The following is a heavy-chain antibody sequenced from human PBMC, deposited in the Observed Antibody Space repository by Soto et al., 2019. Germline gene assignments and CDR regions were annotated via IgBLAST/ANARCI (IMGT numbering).Heavy chain of an antibody. Sequence: SETLSLTCAVYGGSFSGYYWSWIRQPPGKGLEWIGEINHSGSTTYNPSLKSRDTISVDTSKNPFSLKLSSVTAADTAVYYWARGSGHSSSQYYYYYYGMDVWGQGTTVTVSS. J-gene: IGHJ6*02. CDR1: GGSFSGYY. D-gene: IGHD6-6*01. CDR2: INHSGST. CDR3: ARGSGHSSSQYYYYYYGMDV. V-gene: IGHV4-34*01.